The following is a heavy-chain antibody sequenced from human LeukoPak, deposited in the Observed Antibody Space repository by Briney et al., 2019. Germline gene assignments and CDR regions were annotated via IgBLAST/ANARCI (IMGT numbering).Heavy chain of an antibody. CDR1: GFTFSSYS. Sequence: PGGSLRLSCAASGFTFSSYSMNWVRQAPGKGLEWVSSISSSSSYIYYADSVKGRFTISRDNAKNSLYLQMNSLRAEDTAVYYCARLAYGSVLRGAFDIWGQGTMVTVSS. CDR2: ISSSSSYI. J-gene: IGHJ3*02. V-gene: IGHV3-21*01. CDR3: ARLAYGSVLRGAFDI. D-gene: IGHD3-10*01.